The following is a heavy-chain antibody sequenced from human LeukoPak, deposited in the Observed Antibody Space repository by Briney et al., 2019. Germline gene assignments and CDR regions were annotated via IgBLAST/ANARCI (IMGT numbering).Heavy chain of an antibody. CDR1: GFTFDDYA. J-gene: IGHJ4*02. V-gene: IGHV3-9*01. D-gene: IGHD6-13*01. Sequence: GGSLRLSSAASGFTFDDYAMHWVRQAPGKGLEWVSGISWNSGSIGYADSVKGRFTISRDNAKNSLYLQMNSLRAEDTALYHCAEDKGGIAAAGTGGVDYWGQGTLVTVSS. CDR3: AEDKGGIAAAGTGGVDY. CDR2: ISWNSGSI.